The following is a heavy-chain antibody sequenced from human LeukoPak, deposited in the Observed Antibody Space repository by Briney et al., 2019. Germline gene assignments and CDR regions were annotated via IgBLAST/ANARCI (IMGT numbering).Heavy chain of an antibody. CDR1: GGSISSYY. Sequence: SETLSLTCTVSGGSISSYYWSWIRQPPGKGLEWIGYIYYSGSTNYNPSLKSRVTISVDTSKNQFSLKLSSVTAADTAVYYCARAYRSSWYVDDYWGQGTLVTVSS. CDR3: ARAYRSSWYVDDY. J-gene: IGHJ4*02. V-gene: IGHV4-59*08. CDR2: IYYSGST. D-gene: IGHD6-13*01.